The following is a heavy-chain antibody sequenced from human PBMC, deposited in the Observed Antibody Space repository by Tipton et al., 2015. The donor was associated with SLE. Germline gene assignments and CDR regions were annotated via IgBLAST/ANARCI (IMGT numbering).Heavy chain of an antibody. CDR3: ARDPGSGNSELGY. D-gene: IGHD4-23*01. CDR1: GGSISSYY. J-gene: IGHJ4*02. V-gene: IGHV4-59*01. CDR2: IYYSGST. Sequence: TLSLTCTVSGGSISSYYWSWIRQPPGKGLEWIGYIYYSGSTNYNPSLKSRVTISVDTSKNQFSLKLSSVTAADTAVYYCARDPGSGNSELGYWGQGTLVTVSS.